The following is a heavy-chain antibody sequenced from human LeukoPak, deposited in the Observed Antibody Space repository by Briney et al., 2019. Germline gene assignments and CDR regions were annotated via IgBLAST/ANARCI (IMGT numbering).Heavy chain of an antibody. CDR3: ARGHSVVVVAATTAKGQNWFDY. CDR1: GGSISSYY. CDR2: IYTSGST. J-gene: IGHJ4*02. V-gene: IGHV4-4*07. D-gene: IGHD2-15*01. Sequence: SETLSLTCTVSGGSISSYYWSWIRQPAGKGLEWIGRIYTSGSTNYNPSLKSRVTMSVDTSKNQFSLKLSSVTAADTAVYYCARGHSVVVVAATTAKGQNWFDYWGQGTLVTVSS.